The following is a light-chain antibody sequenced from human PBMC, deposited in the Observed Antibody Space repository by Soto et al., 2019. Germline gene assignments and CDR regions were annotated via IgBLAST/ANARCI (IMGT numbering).Light chain of an antibody. CDR1: QSVSSN. J-gene: IGKJ4*01. V-gene: IGKV3-15*01. CDR2: GAS. Sequence: EIVMTQSPATLSVFPGERATLSCRASQSVSSNLAWYQQKPGQAPRLLIYGASTRATGIPARFSGSGSGTEFTLTISRLQSEDFAVYYCQQYNNWPLTFCGGTKVEIK. CDR3: QQYNNWPLT.